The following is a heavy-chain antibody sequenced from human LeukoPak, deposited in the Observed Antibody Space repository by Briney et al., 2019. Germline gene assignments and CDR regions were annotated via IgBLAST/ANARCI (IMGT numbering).Heavy chain of an antibody. CDR2: IYYSGST. D-gene: IGHD2-2*02. CDR3: ASQPAAIRGPFDY. J-gene: IGHJ4*02. V-gene: IGHV4-59*01. CDR1: GGSISSYY. Sequence: SETLSLTCTVSGGSISSYYWSWIRPPPGKGLEWIGYIYYSGSTNYNPSLKSRVTISVDTSKNQFSLKLSSVTAADTAVYYCASQPAAIRGPFDYWGQGTLVTVSS.